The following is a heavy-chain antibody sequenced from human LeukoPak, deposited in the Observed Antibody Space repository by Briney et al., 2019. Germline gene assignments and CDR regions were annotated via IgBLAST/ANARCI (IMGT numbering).Heavy chain of an antibody. V-gene: IGHV3-21*04. CDR3: ARAPRQYSSRPEVSLFDY. CDR1: GFTFSSYS. CDR2: ISSSSSYI. D-gene: IGHD6-13*01. J-gene: IGHJ4*02. Sequence: SGGSLRLSCAASGFTFSSYSMNWVRQAPGKGLEWVSSISSSSSYIYYADSVKGRFTISRDNAKNSLYLQMNSLRAEDTAVYYCARAPRQYSSRPEVSLFDYWGQGTLVTVSS.